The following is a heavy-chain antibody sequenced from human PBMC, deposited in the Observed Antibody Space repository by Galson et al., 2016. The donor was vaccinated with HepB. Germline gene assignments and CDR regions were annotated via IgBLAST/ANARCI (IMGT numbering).Heavy chain of an antibody. Sequence: LSLTCTVSSGSIISDDFFWSWIRQPPGKGLEWIGYINYSGSTFYNPSLQSRLYISVDTSKNQFSLSLSSVTAADTAVYYCARDSLGPRFDSGGFTDYWGQGTLVTVS. CDR2: INYSGST. CDR1: SGSIISDDFF. V-gene: IGHV4-30-4*01. CDR3: ARDSLGPRFDSGGFTDY. D-gene: IGHD3-22*01. J-gene: IGHJ4*02.